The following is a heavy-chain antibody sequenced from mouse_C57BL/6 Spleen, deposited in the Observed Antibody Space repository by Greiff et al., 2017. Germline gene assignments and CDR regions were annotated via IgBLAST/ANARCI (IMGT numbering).Heavy chain of an antibody. CDR1: GYTFTSYG. CDR3: ARGVHYAMDD. J-gene: IGHJ4*01. CDR2: IYIGNGYT. V-gene: IGHV1-58*01. Sequence: EVQLQQSGAELVRPGSSVKMSCKTSGYTFTSYGINWVKQRPGQGLEWIGYIYIGNGYTEYNEKFKGKATLTADKSSSTGYMHLSILTSEDAAIYFCARGVHYAMDDWGQGTSVTVSS.